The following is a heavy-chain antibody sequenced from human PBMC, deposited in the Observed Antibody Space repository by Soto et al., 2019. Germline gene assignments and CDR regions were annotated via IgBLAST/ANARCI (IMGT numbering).Heavy chain of an antibody. CDR3: ARGDGAVGAAIDI. CDR2: ISSRSSEI. V-gene: IGHV3-11*06. J-gene: IGHJ4*02. D-gene: IGHD2-15*01. Sequence: GSLRLYCVVSGFTFSDHYMNWVRQAPGKGLQWVAYISSRSSEINYADPVKGRFTISRDNAKNSVFLHMTSLTAEDTGVYFCARGDGAVGAAIDIWGQGTLVTVSS. CDR1: GFTFSDHY.